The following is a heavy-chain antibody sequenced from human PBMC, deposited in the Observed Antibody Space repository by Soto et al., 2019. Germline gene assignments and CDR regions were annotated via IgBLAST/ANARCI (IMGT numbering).Heavy chain of an antibody. CDR2: IYYSGST. J-gene: IGHJ4*02. V-gene: IGHV4-30-4*01. CDR3: ARVPPYYDSSGFPDY. CDR1: GGSISSGDYY. Sequence: KPSETLSLTCTVSGGSISSGDYYWSWIRQPPGKGLEWIGYIYYSGSTYYNPSLKSRVTISVDTSKNQFSLKLSSVTAADTAVYYCARVPPYYDSSGFPDYWGQGTLVTVSS. D-gene: IGHD3-22*01.